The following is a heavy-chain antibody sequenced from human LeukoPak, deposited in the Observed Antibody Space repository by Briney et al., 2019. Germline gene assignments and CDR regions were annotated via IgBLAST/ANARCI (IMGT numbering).Heavy chain of an antibody. CDR1: GFTFSSYA. V-gene: IGHV3-23*01. CDR2: ISGSGGST. D-gene: IGHD3-3*01. CDR3: AKDLTIFGVVTTTDY. J-gene: IGHJ4*02. Sequence: AGGSLRLSCAASGFTFSSYAMSWVRQAPGKGLEWVSAISGSGGSTYYADSVKGRFTISTDNSKNTLYLQMNSLRAEDTAVYYCAKDLTIFGVVTTTDYWGQGTLVTVSS.